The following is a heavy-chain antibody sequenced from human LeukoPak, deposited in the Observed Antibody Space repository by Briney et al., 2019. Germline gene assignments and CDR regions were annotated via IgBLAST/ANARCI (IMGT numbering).Heavy chain of an antibody. J-gene: IGHJ4*02. CDR1: GFTFSSYA. D-gene: IGHD2-2*02. CDR2: ISYDGTNK. CDR3: ARDPLYTNSPPSYFDY. V-gene: IGHV3-30-3*01. Sequence: GGSLRLSCAASGFTFSSYAMNWVRQAPGKGLEWVAIISYDGTNKDYTDSVKGRFTISRDNSRNTLYLQMNSLRAEDTAVYHCARDPLYTNSPPSYFDYWGQGTLVTVSS.